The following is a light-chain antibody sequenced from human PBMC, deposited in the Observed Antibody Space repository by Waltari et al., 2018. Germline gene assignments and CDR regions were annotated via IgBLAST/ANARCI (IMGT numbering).Light chain of an antibody. CDR3: SSYSTSSTNVI. V-gene: IGLV2-14*01. CDR2: EVS. J-gene: IGLJ2*01. CDR1: SPAVGVSNF. Sequence: QSALTQPPSASGSPGQSVTMSCTGTSPAVGVSNFVSWYQQPPGKAPKHLIYEVSERPSGVSHRFSASKSGNTASLTISGLLAEDEADYWCSSYSTSSTNVIFGGGTKLTVL.